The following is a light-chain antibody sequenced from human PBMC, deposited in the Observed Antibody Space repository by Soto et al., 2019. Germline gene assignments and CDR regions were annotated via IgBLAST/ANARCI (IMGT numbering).Light chain of an antibody. Sequence: DIVMTQSPDSLAVSLGERATINCKSSQSVLYTSSNKNPLAWYQQNPGQPPKLLIYWASIRESGVPDRFSGSGSGTDFTLTISSLQAEDVAVYYCQHYHSNPITFGQGTRLEIK. J-gene: IGKJ5*01. CDR1: QSVLYTSSNKNP. CDR3: QHYHSNPIT. V-gene: IGKV4-1*01. CDR2: WAS.